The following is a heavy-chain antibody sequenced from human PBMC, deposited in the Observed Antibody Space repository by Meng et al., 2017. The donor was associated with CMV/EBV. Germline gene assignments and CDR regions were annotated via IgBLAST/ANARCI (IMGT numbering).Heavy chain of an antibody. CDR1: GGTFSSYA. J-gene: IGHJ3*02. CDR2: IIPIFGTA. D-gene: IGHD1-26*01. Sequence: SVKVSCKASGGTFSSYAISWVRQAPGQGLEWMGGIIPIFGTANYAQKFQGRVTITTDESTSPAYMELSSLRSEDTAVYYCASTVPLLRKWELQGGDAFDIWGQGTMVTVSS. CDR3: ASTVPLLRKWELQGGDAFDI. V-gene: IGHV1-69*05.